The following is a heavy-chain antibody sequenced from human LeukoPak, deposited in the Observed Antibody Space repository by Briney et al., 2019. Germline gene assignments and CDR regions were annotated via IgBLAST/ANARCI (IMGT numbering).Heavy chain of an antibody. V-gene: IGHV3-23*01. D-gene: IGHD3-10*01. Sequence: GGSLRLSCGASGLTVSSYAMSWVRQAPGKGLEWVSTIIGTTGNTYYADSVKGRFTISRDDSKNTVYLQMNGLRAEDTAVYFCAKYTSGTYYRGLDQWGQGTLVTVSS. J-gene: IGHJ4*02. CDR2: IIGTTGNT. CDR1: GLTVSSYA. CDR3: AKYTSGTYYRGLDQ.